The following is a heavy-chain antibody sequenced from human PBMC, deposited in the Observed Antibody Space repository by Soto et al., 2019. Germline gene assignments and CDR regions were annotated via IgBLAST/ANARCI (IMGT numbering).Heavy chain of an antibody. V-gene: IGHV4-34*01. CDR3: ASVIRRGQWLPVLLYYFDY. Sequence: QVQLQQWGAGLLKPSETLSLTCAVYGGSFSGYYWSWIRQPPGKGLEWIGEINHSGSTNYNPSLNSRVTISVDTSKNQFSLKLSSVTAADTAVYYCASVIRRGQWLPVLLYYFDYWGQGTLVTVSS. CDR2: INHSGST. CDR1: GGSFSGYY. J-gene: IGHJ4*02. D-gene: IGHD6-19*01.